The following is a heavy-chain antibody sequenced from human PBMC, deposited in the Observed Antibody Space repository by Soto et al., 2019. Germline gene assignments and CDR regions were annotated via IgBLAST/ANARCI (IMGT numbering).Heavy chain of an antibody. V-gene: IGHV5-51*01. CDR1: TSYW. CDR3: ASRTHSSGWWI. Sequence: TSYWIGWVRQMPGKGLEWMGIIYPGDSDTRYSPSFQGQVTISADKSISTAYLQWSSLKASDTAMYYCASRTHSSGWWIWGQGTMVTVSS. J-gene: IGHJ3*02. CDR2: IYPGDSDT. D-gene: IGHD6-19*01.